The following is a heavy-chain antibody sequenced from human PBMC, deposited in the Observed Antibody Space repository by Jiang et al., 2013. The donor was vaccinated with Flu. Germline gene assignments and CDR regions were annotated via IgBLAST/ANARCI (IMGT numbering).Heavy chain of an antibody. Sequence: SGAEVKKPGSSVKVSCKASGGTFSSYTISWVRQAPGQGLEWMGRIIPILGIANYAQKFQGRVTITADKSTSTAYMELSSLRSEDTAVYYCASEGFRATRSGTCWFDPWGQGTLVTVSS. V-gene: IGHV1-69*04. CDR1: GGTFSSYT. J-gene: IGHJ5*02. D-gene: IGHD6-25*01. CDR3: ASEGFRATRSGTCWFDP. CDR2: IIPILGIA.